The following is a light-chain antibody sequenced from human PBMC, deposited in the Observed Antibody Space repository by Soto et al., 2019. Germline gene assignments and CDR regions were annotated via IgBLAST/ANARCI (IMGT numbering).Light chain of an antibody. CDR3: QQRHNWPIT. CDR2: DTS. CDR1: QTIRGL. V-gene: IGKV3-11*01. Sequence: DIVLTQSPATLSLSPGERATLSCRTSQTIRGLLNWYQQRPGQAPRLLIYDTSNMATDIPARFSGSGSGTDFILTISSLDPEDFGVYFCQQRHNWPITFGQGTRLDIK. J-gene: IGKJ5*01.